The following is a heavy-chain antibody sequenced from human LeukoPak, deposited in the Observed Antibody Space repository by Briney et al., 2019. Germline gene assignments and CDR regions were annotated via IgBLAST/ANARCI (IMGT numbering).Heavy chain of an antibody. Sequence: GGSRRLSCAASGFTFSSYAMHWVRQAPGKGLEYVSAISSNGGSTYYANSVKGRFTISRDNSKNTLYLQMGSLRAEDMAVYYCARVVLTARGYYYYMDVWGKGTTVTVSS. CDR3: ARVVLTARGYYYYMDV. J-gene: IGHJ6*03. CDR1: GFTFSSYA. CDR2: ISSNGGST. D-gene: IGHD2-21*02. V-gene: IGHV3-64*01.